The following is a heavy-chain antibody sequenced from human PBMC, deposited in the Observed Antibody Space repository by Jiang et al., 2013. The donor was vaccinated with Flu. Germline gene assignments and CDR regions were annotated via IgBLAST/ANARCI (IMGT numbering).Heavy chain of an antibody. D-gene: IGHD6-6*01. CDR3: ARDSIEYSSSSDRGAFDI. Sequence: SQTLSLACTVSGGSISSGAYYWSWIRQHPGRGLEWIGSIYDSGSAYYNPSLKSRLTISVDTSVNQFSLKLSSVTAADTAVYYCARDSIEYSSSSDRGAFDIWGQGTMVTVSS. CDR2: IYDSGSA. CDR1: GGSISSGAYY. J-gene: IGHJ3*02. V-gene: IGHV4-31*03.